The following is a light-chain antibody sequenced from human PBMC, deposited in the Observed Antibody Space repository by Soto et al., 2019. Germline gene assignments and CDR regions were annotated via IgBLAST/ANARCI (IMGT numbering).Light chain of an antibody. CDR1: SSDIGYYNY. CDR3: SSYRGSSTQYV. Sequence: QSVLTQPASVSGSPGQSITISCTGTSSDIGYYNYVSWYQQHPGKAPKLIICDVSDRPSGVSIRFSGSKSGNTASLTISGLQAEDEADYYCSSYRGSSTQYVFGTGTKLTVL. V-gene: IGLV2-14*03. CDR2: DVS. J-gene: IGLJ1*01.